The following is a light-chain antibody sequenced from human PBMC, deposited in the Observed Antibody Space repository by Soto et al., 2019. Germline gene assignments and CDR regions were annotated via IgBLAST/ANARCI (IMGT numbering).Light chain of an antibody. CDR2: GGS. CDR3: QQYDWSPMYT. CDR1: QSVRSSY. J-gene: IGKJ2*01. Sequence: VLTQSPGTLSLSPGERATLSCRASQSVRSSYLAWYQQKPGQAPRLLIYGGSNRATGIPDRFSGSGSGTDCTRTISRLEPEDSAVYFCQQYDWSPMYTFGQGTKLEIK. V-gene: IGKV3-20*01.